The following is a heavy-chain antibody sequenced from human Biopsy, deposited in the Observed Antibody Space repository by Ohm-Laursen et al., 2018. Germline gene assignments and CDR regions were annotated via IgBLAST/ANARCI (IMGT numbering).Heavy chain of an antibody. V-gene: IGHV3-33*01. J-gene: IGHJ4*02. CDR2: ISYDGSNE. D-gene: IGHD3-22*01. CDR3: AREWIDDSSDYYSYYFDY. Sequence: SLRLSCSASGFTFSNYGVDWVRQAPGKGLEWVAGISYDGSNEYYGDSVKGRFSIPRDNSRNTLHLQMNSLRAEDTAVYYCAREWIDDSSDYYSYYFDYWGQGTLVTVSS. CDR1: GFTFSNYG.